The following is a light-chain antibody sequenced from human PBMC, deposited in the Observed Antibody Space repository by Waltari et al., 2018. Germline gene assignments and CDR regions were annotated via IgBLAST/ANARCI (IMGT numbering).Light chain of an antibody. V-gene: IGKV1-39*01. CDR1: QPITVY. CDR3: QQTYTNTPT. CDR2: AAS. Sequence: DVQMTQSPSSLSASVGDRVTITCRASQPITVYLNWYHHRFGEAPKLLISAASTLQSGVPSRFSGGGSGTVFTLTINSLQHEDFATYYCQQTYTNTPTFGQGTKVEVK. J-gene: IGKJ1*01.